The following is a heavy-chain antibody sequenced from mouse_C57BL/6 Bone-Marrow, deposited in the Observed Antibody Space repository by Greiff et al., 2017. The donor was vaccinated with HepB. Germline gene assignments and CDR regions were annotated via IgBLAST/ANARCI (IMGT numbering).Heavy chain of an antibody. Sequence: VQVVESGAELARPGASVKLSCKASGYTFTSYGISWVKQRTGQGLEWIGEIYPRSGNTYYNEKFKGKATLTADKSSSTAYMELRSLTSEDSAVYFCAKLLYWYFDVWGTGTTVTVSS. V-gene: IGHV1-81*01. CDR1: GYTFTSYG. CDR3: AKLLYWYFDV. J-gene: IGHJ1*03. D-gene: IGHD1-1*01. CDR2: IYPRSGNT.